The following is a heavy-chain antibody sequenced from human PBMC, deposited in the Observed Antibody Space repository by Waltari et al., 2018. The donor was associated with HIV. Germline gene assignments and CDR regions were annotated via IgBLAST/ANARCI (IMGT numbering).Heavy chain of an antibody. Sequence: QVQLEESGPGLVKPSETLYLPCTVSGGSISTYYWTWIRLPAGKGLEWIGRIYTSGSTNYNPSLKSRVTLSVDTSMNQFSLKLSSVTAADTAVYYCARGLRLGELSLYKYAFDIWGQGTMVTVSS. J-gene: IGHJ3*02. V-gene: IGHV4-4*07. D-gene: IGHD3-16*02. CDR1: GGSISTYY. CDR3: ARGLRLGELSLYKYAFDI. CDR2: IYTSGST.